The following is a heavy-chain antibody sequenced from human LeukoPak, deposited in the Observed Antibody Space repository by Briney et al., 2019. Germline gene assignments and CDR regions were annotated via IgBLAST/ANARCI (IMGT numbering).Heavy chain of an antibody. CDR2: IYHSGST. CDR3: ARSKAHLSTSWYGTWFDP. D-gene: IGHD2-2*01. CDR1: GGSISRSTYY. Sequence: SETLSRTRTVSGGSISRSTYYWGWIRQPPAKGLEWIGIIYHSGSTYYNPSLKSRVTISVDTDKNQLPLKLSYVTAAETAVYYCARSKAHLSTSWYGTWFDPWGQGTLVTVSS. V-gene: IGHV4-39*06. J-gene: IGHJ5*02.